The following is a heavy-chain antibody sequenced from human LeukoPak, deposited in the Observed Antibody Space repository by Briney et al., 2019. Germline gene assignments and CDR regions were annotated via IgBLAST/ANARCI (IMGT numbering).Heavy chain of an antibody. J-gene: IGHJ3*01. D-gene: IGHD3-22*01. CDR2: IWYDGSIK. CDR1: GFTFSTYG. V-gene: IGHV3-33*01. CDR3: ARAVSPFDF. Sequence: PGGSLRLSCAASGFTFSTYGMHWVRQAPGKGLEWVAVIWYDGSIKYYGDSVKGRFTISRDNSKNTLYLQMNSLRAEDTAMYYCARAVSPFDFWGPGTLVIVSS.